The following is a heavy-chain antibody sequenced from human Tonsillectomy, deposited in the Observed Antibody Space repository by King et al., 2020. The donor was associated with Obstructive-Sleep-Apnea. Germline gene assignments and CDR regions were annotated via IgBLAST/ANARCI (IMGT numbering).Heavy chain of an antibody. CDR3: ARDRSIYSGYDYEVVFGYYYYGMDV. CDR2: ISGYKGNT. Sequence: VQLVESGAEVKKPGASVKVSCKASGYTFTSYGISWVRQAPGQGLEWMGWISGYKGNTKYTQKLQGKVTMTTDTSTSTAYMELRSLRSDDTAVYYCARDRSIYSGYDYEVVFGYYYYGMDVWGQGTTVIVSS. V-gene: IGHV1-18*01. J-gene: IGHJ6*02. D-gene: IGHD5-12*01. CDR1: GYTFTSYG.